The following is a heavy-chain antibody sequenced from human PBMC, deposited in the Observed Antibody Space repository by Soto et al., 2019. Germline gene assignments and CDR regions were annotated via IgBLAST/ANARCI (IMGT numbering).Heavy chain of an antibody. CDR2: IIPIFGTA. J-gene: IGHJ3*02. Sequence: QVQLVQSGAEVKKPGSSVKVSCKASGGTFSSYAISWVRQAPGQGLEWMGGIIPIFGTANYAQKFQGRVTITADESTSTAYMELSSLRSEDTVVYYCARGGRDYYDSSGYYNHDAFDIWGQGTMVTVSS. D-gene: IGHD3-22*01. CDR3: ARGGRDYYDSSGYYNHDAFDI. CDR1: GGTFSSYA. V-gene: IGHV1-69*12.